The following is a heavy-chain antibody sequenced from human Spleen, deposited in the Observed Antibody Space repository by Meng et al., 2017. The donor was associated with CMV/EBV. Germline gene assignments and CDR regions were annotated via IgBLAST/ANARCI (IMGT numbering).Heavy chain of an antibody. CDR3: ARDLYSGSNRGY. CDR1: GFSFSTYA. Sequence: GGSLRLSCAASGFSFSTYAMSWVRQAPGKGLEWVSVISAGGPTKYYADSVKGRFTISRDTAKNSLYLQMNSLRGEDTAVYFCARDLYSGSNRGYWGHGTMVTVSS. D-gene: IGHD1-26*01. CDR2: ISAGGPTK. J-gene: IGHJ4*01. V-gene: IGHV3-48*03.